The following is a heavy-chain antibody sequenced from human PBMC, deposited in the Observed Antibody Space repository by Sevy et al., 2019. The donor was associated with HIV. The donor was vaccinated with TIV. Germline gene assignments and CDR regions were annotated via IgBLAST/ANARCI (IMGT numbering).Heavy chain of an antibody. CDR3: AGENAWGRGYS. CDR1: GGSITSLY. V-gene: IGHV4-59*08. CDR2: IYYNGHI. D-gene: IGHD1-26*01. J-gene: IGHJ4*02. Sequence: SETLSLTCTVSGGSITSLYWNWIRQPPGKGREWIANIYYNGHINYNPSLKSRVTLSLETSKNQFSLRLSSVTAADTAMYYCAGENAWGRGYSWGQGTLVTVSS.